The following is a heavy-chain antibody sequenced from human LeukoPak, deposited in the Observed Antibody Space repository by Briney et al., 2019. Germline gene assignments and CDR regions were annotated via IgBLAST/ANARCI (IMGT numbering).Heavy chain of an antibody. CDR3: ARVSIFGVVIANDY. J-gene: IGHJ4*02. D-gene: IGHD3-16*02. Sequence: GSLRLSCVASGFTFGGYTMSWVRQAPGKGLQWVSTITSGGDYMYYADPVKGRFTISRDDSKNSLYLHMNSLRAEDTAVYYCARVSIFGVVIANDYWGQGTVVTVSS. V-gene: IGHV3-21*01. CDR1: GFTFGGYT. CDR2: ITSGGDYM.